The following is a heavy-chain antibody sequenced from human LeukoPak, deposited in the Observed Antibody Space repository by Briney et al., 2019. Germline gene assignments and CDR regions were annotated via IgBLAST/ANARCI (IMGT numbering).Heavy chain of an antibody. CDR3: ARGNYFDY. V-gene: IGHV3-48*01. J-gene: IGHJ4*02. Sequence: GGSLRLSCAASGFTFSSYTMNWVRQAPGKGLEWVSYISPSSTSIYYADSVKGRFTISRDNAKNSLSLQMNSLRAEDTAVYYCARGNYFDYWGQGVLVTVSS. CDR1: GFTFSSYT. CDR2: ISPSSTSI.